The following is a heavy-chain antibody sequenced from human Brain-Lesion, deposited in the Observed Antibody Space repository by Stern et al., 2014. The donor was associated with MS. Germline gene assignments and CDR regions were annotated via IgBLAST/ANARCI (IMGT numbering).Heavy chain of an antibody. Sequence: VQLVESGPGLVKPSQTLSLSCTVSGGSISSGGYYWSWIRQPAGKGLEWIGRIFNRGSTSYNPSLKSRVTISIATSQNQFSLRRNSMTAADTAVYYCARGRVVPGFQYYATDVWGQGTTVIVSS. CDR1: GGSISSGGYY. CDR2: IFNRGST. CDR3: ARGRVVPGFQYYATDV. D-gene: IGHD2-2*01. J-gene: IGHJ6*02. V-gene: IGHV4-61*02.